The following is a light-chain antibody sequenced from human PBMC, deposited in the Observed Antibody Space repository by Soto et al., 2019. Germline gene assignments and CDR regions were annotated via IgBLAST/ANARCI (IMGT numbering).Light chain of an antibody. CDR3: CSYAGSFYV. CDR2: DVS. V-gene: IGLV2-11*01. J-gene: IGLJ1*01. CDR1: SSDIGGYNY. Sequence: QSVLTQPASVSGSPGQSLTISCTATSSDIGGYNYVSWYRQHPGKAPKLMIYDVSKRPSGVPDRFSGSKSGNTASLTISGLQAEDEADYYCCSYAGSFYVFGTGTKLTVL.